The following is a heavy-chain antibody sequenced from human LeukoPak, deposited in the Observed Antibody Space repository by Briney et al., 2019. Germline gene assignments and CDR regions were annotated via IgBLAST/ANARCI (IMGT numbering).Heavy chain of an antibody. CDR1: GGSIKNYY. CDR3: ARHQRLAWFDP. CDR2: VYYTGTT. Sequence: SETLSLTCALSGGSIKNYYWSWIRQPLGKGLEWIGYVYYTGTTSYNPSLKSRVTISVETSKNQFSLNLSSVTAADTAVYYCARHQRLAWFDPWGQGTLVTVSS. D-gene: IGHD6-25*01. V-gene: IGHV4-59*08. J-gene: IGHJ5*02.